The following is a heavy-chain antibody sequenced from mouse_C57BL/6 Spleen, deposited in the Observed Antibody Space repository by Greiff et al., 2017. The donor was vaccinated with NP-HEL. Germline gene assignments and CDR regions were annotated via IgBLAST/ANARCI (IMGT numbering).Heavy chain of an antibody. CDR3: ARGSYGSHWYFDV. CDR1: GYTFTSYW. J-gene: IGHJ1*03. V-gene: IGHV1-52*01. CDR2: IDPSDSET. D-gene: IGHD1-1*01. Sequence: QVQLQQPGAELVRPGSSVKLSCKASGYTFTSYWMHWVKQRPIQGLEWIGNIDPSDSETHYNQKFKDKATLTVDKSSSTAYMQLSSLTSEDSAVYYCARGSYGSHWYFDVWGTGTTVTVSS.